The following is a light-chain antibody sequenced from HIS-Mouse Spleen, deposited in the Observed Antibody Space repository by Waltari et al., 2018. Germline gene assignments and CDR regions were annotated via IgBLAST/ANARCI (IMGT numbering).Light chain of an antibody. CDR2: YVS. Sequence: QSALTQPASVSGSPGQSITISCTGTSSYVGCYNYVSLYQHHPGKAPKLMIYYVSNRPSGVSNRFSGSKSGNTASLTISGLQAEDEADYYCSSYTSSSTYVFGTGTKVTVL. J-gene: IGLJ1*01. CDR3: SSYTSSSTYV. V-gene: IGLV2-14*03. CDR1: SSYVGCYNY.